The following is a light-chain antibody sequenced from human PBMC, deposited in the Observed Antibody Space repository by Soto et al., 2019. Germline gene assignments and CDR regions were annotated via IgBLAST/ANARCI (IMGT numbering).Light chain of an antibody. Sequence: QSALTQPASVSGSPGQSIAISCTGVRTDVDGYDYVSWYQQHPGQAPRLIIYDVYNRPSGVSHRFSGSKSGDTASLTISGLQAEDESDYYCTSHTSSTPFYVFGTGPKFTVL. CDR1: RTDVDGYDY. J-gene: IGLJ1*01. CDR3: TSHTSSTPFYV. V-gene: IGLV2-14*03. CDR2: DVY.